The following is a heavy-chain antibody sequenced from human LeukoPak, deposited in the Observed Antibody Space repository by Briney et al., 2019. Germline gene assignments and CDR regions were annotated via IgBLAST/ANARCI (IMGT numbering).Heavy chain of an antibody. D-gene: IGHD2-2*02. V-gene: IGHV1-3*01. CDR2: INAGNGNT. J-gene: IGHJ5*02. CDR3: ARGVVPAVIRGSRSWFDP. Sequence: ASVKVSCKASGYTFTSYAMHWVRQAPGQRLEWMGWINAGNGNTKYSQKFQGRVTITRDTCASTAYMELSSLRSEDTDVYYCARGVVPAVIRGSRSWFDPWGQGTLVTVSS. CDR1: GYTFTSYA.